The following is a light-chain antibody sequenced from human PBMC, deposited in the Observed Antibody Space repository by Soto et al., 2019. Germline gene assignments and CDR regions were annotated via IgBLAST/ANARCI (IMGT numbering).Light chain of an antibody. CDR2: AAC. Sequence: DIQMTQSPSSLSASVGDRVIITCRASQGIRTDLSWHQQKPGEAPKRLIYAACRVQSRGPSRFRGSGSGTEFTLTVSSLQPEDFATYYCLQHISYHLTFGPGTKVEI. CDR1: QGIRTD. CDR3: LQHISYHLT. V-gene: IGKV1-17*01. J-gene: IGKJ3*01.